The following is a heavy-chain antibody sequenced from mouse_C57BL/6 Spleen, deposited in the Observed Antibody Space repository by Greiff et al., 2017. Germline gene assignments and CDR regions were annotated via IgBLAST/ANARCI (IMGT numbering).Heavy chain of an antibody. Sequence: QVQLQQSGAELVKPGASVKMSCKASGYTFTSYWITWVKQRPGQGLEWIGDIYPGSGSTNYNEKFKSKATLTVDTSSSTAYMQLSSLTSEDSAVYYCARRLGRLYAMDYWGQGTSVTVSS. J-gene: IGHJ4*01. CDR2: IYPGSGST. CDR1: GYTFTSYW. V-gene: IGHV1-55*01. D-gene: IGHD3-3*01. CDR3: ARRLGRLYAMDY.